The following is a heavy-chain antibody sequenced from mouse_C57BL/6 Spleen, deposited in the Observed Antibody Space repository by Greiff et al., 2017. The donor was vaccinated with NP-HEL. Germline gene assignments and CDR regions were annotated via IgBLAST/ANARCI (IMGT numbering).Heavy chain of an antibody. J-gene: IGHJ2*01. CDR1: GYTFTDYE. V-gene: IGHV1-15*01. Sequence: VQLQHSGAELVRPGASVTLSCKASGYTFTDYEMHWVKQTPVHGLEWIGAIDPEPGGTAYNQKFKGKAILTADKSSSTAYMELRSLTSEDSAVYYCTRFKVFFDYWGQGTTLTVSS. CDR2: IDPEPGGT. CDR3: TRFKVFFDY.